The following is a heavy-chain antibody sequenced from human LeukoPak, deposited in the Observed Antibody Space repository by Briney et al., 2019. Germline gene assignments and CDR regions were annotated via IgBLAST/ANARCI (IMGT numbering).Heavy chain of an antibody. CDR2: IIPILGIA. Sequence: SVKVSCKPAGGTFNIDAFRWVRQAPGQGLEWMGRIIPILGIANYAQKFQGRVTITADKSTSTAYMELSSLRSEDTAVYYCARHPISGEQWLALGWFDSWGQGTLVTVSS. J-gene: IGHJ5*01. V-gene: IGHV1-69*04. D-gene: IGHD6-19*01. CDR1: GGTFNIDA. CDR3: ARHPISGEQWLALGWFDS.